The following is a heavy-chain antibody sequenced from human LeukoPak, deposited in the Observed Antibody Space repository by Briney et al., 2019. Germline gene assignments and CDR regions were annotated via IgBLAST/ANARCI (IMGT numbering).Heavy chain of an antibody. CDR2: ISYEGSNK. CDR1: GFTFSSYA. CDR3: ARGPVGPIDL. D-gene: IGHD2-15*01. J-gene: IGHJ2*01. Sequence: GGSLRLSCAASGFTFSSYAMHWVRQAGGKGLEGVAVISYEGSNKYYADSVKGRFTIPRDNSTNTLYLQMNSLRADDTAVYYCARGPVGPIDLWGRGTLVTVSS. V-gene: IGHV3-30-3*01.